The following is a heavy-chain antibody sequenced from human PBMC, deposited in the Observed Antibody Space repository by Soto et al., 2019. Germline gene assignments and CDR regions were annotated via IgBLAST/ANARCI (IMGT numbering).Heavy chain of an antibody. D-gene: IGHD3-3*01. J-gene: IGHJ4*02. CDR3: AKGSAPPLRFLEWLLNSFDY. CDR1: GFTFSSYA. CDR2: ISGSGGST. V-gene: IGHV3-23*01. Sequence: GGSLRLSCAASGFTFSSYAMSWVRQAPGKGLEWVSAISGSGGSTYYADSVKGRFTISGDNSKNTLYLQMNSLRAEDTAVYYCAKGSAPPLRFLEWLLNSFDYWGQGTLGTVSS.